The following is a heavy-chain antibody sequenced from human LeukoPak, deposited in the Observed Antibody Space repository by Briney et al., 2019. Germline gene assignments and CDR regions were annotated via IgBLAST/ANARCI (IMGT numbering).Heavy chain of an antibody. CDR2: IYYTGST. CDR1: GGSISSGGYY. Sequence: PSETLSLTCTVSGGSISSGGYYWSWIRQHPGKGLEWIGYIYYTGSTYYNPSLKSRVTISVDTSKNQFSLKLSSVTAADTAGYYCARVSGGMVRGADYWGQGTLVTVSS. J-gene: IGHJ4*02. D-gene: IGHD3-10*01. CDR3: ARVSGGMVRGADY. V-gene: IGHV4-31*03.